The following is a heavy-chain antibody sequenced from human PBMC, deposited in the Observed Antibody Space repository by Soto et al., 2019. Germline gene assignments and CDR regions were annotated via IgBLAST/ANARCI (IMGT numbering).Heavy chain of an antibody. CDR1: GFTFSSYA. J-gene: IGHJ6*02. CDR2: ISGSGGST. Sequence: GGSLRLSCAASGFTFSSYAMSWVRQAPGKGLEWVSAISGSGGSTYYADSVKGRFTISRDNSKNTLYLQMNSLRAEDTAVYYCAKGYCISTSCPTRNYYYYYGMDVWGQGTTVTVSS. D-gene: IGHD2-2*01. CDR3: AKGYCISTSCPTRNYYYYYGMDV. V-gene: IGHV3-23*01.